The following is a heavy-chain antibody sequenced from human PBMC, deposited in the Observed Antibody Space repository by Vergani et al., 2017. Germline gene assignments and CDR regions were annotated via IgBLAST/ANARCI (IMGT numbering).Heavy chain of an antibody. Sequence: QVQVVQSGAEVKKSGASVKVSCKTSGYTFSNYYMHWVRQAPGQGLEWMGRINPSGGHTNYAQKFQGRVTMTRDTSTSTVYMELSSLRSEDTAIYYWARGDYGILTGYRYWGQGTLVTVSA. CDR3: ARGDYGILTGYRY. CDR1: GYTFSNYY. D-gene: IGHD3-9*01. CDR2: INPSGGHT. V-gene: IGHV1-46*03. J-gene: IGHJ4*02.